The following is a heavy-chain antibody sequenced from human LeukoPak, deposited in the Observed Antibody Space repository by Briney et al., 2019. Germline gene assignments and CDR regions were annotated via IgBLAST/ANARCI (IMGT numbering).Heavy chain of an antibody. CDR3: ARAPDGYEAFDI. V-gene: IGHV3-33*01. CDR2: IWYDGSKN. CDR1: GFTFRNYG. J-gene: IGHJ3*02. Sequence: GGSLRLSCAASGFTFRNYGMHWVRQAPGKGLEWVAIIWYDGSKNYYADSVKGRFTISRDNFNNTLYLQMNSLRAEDTAVYYCARAPDGYEAFDIWGQGTMVTVSS. D-gene: IGHD3-22*01.